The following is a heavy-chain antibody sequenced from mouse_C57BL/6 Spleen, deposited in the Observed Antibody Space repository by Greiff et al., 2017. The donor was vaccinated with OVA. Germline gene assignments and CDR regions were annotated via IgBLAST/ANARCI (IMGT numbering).Heavy chain of an antibody. D-gene: IGHD1-1*01. J-gene: IGHJ4*01. Sequence: VQLQQPGAELVMPGASVKLSCKASGYTFTSYWMHWVKQRPGQGLEWIGEIDPSDSYTNYNQKFKGKSTLTVDKSSSTAYMQLSSLTSEDSAVYYCARRGGIAMDYWGQGTSVTVSS. CDR3: ARRGGIAMDY. CDR2: IDPSDSYT. CDR1: GYTFTSYW. V-gene: IGHV1-69*01.